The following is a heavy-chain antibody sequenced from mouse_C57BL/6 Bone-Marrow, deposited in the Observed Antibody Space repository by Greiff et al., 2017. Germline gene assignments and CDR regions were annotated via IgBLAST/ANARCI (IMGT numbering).Heavy chain of an antibody. CDR3: TKNDGYSPFAY. D-gene: IGHD2-3*01. CDR2: IYPGNSDT. Sequence: EVQLQQSGTVLARPGASVKMSCKTSGYTFTSYWMHWVKQRPGQGLEWIGAIYPGNSDTSYNQKFKGKAKLTAVTSASTAYMELSSLTNEDSAVSYCTKNDGYSPFAYWGQGTLVTVSA. V-gene: IGHV1-5*01. J-gene: IGHJ3*01. CDR1: GYTFTSYW.